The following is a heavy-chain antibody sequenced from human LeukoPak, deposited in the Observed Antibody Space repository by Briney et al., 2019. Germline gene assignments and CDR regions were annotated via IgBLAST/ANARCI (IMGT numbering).Heavy chain of an antibody. D-gene: IGHD1-1*01. CDR2: IWYDGSNK. V-gene: IGHV3-33*06. J-gene: IGHJ5*02. CDR1: GFTFSSFA. CDR3: AKGIYNPDP. Sequence: PGGSLRLSCAASGFTFSSFAMHWVRQAPGKGLEWVAVIWYDGSNKYYADSVKGRFTISRDNSKNTLYLQMNSLRAEDTAVYYCAKGIYNPDPWGQGTLVTVSS.